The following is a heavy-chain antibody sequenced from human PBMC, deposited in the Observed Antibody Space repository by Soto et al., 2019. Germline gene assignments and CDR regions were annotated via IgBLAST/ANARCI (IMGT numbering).Heavy chain of an antibody. Sequence: QVQLVQSGAEVKKPGSSVKVSCKASGGTLSGYSISWVRQAPGQGHEWMGRIIPFLGTPNYAQKFQGRVTITADKSTTTAQMELISLRSEDTGVYFCAIAPLRVYGDGGFDIWGQGTMVTVSS. V-gene: IGHV1-69*08. CDR2: IIPFLGTP. CDR1: GGTLSGYS. CDR3: AIAPLRVYGDGGFDI. D-gene: IGHD4-17*01. J-gene: IGHJ3*02.